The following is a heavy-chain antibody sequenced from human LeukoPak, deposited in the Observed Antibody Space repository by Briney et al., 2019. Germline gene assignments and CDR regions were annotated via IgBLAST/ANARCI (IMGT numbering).Heavy chain of an antibody. CDR2: VLSDGSRI. CDR1: GFTFTNYW. J-gene: IGHJ4*02. CDR3: AREVYDSSGYYYYRYFDY. V-gene: IGHV3-74*01. Sequence: GGSLRLSCAASGFTFTNYWMHWVRQAPGKGLVWVSRVLSDGSRISYADSVKGRFTISRDNAKNTLYLQMNSLRAEDTAVYYCAREVYDSSGYYYYRYFDYWGQGTLVTVSS. D-gene: IGHD3-22*01.